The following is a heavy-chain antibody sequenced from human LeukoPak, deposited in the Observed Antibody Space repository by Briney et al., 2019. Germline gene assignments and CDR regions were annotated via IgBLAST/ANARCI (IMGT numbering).Heavy chain of an antibody. CDR1: GASINGYY. CDR3: ARAPIPYDRSRTDYRFDP. J-gene: IGHJ5*02. CDR2: VHYSLST. D-gene: IGHD3-16*01. Sequence: SETLSLTCTVSGASINGYYWSWIRQPPGKGLEWIGNVHYSLSTNYNPSLKSRVTISLDTSKSQFSLKLTSVTAADTAVYYCARAPIPYDRSRTDYRFDPWGQGTLVTVAS. V-gene: IGHV4-59*01.